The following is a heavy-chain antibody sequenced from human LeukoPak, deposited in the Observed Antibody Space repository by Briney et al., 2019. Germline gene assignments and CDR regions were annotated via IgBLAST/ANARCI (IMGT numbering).Heavy chain of an antibody. CDR2: IIPILGIA. V-gene: IGHV1-69*10. Sequence: SVKVSCKASGGTFSSYAISWVRQAPGQGLEWMGGIIPILGIANYAQKFQGRVTITADKSTSTAYMELSSLRSEDTAVYYCASSYSSSPFTANWFNPWGQGTLVTVSS. J-gene: IGHJ5*02. CDR1: GGTFSSYA. D-gene: IGHD6-13*01. CDR3: ASSYSSSPFTANWFNP.